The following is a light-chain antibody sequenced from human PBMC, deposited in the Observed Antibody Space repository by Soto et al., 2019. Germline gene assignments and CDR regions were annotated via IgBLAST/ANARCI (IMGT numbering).Light chain of an antibody. CDR2: EVS. CDR1: SSYVGGYNF. J-gene: IGLJ1*01. V-gene: IGLV2-8*01. Sequence: QSALTQPPSASGSPGQSVTISCTGTSSYVGGYNFVSWYQQHPGKAPKLMIFEVSKRPSGVPDRFSGSKSGNTASLTVSGLRAEDDADYYCNSLADTAGKNDHYVFGTGTKLTVL. CDR3: NSLADTAGKNDHYV.